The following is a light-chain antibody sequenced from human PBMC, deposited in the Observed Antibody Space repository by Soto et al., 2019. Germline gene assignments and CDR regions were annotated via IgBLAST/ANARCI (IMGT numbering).Light chain of an antibody. J-gene: IGKJ1*01. CDR1: QSISTW. Sequence: DIQMTQSPSTLSASVGDRVTITCRASQSISTWLAWYQHKPGKAPKLLIYKASSLESGVPSRFSGLRSVTEFTHTDSGLQPDDFGTYYGQQYYRYWTFDEGTKVEFK. V-gene: IGKV1-5*03. CDR3: QQYYRYWT. CDR2: KAS.